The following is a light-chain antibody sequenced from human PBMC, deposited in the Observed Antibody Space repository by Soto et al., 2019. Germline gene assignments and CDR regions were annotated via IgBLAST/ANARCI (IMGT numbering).Light chain of an antibody. V-gene: IGKV3-20*01. CDR1: QSVSSSL. CDR3: QHYGSSPLFT. Sequence: EIVLTQSPGTLSLSPGERATLSCRASQSVSSSLLAWYQQKPGQAPRLLIYGTSSRATGIPDRFSGSGSGTDFILTISRLEPEDFAVYYCQHYGSSPLFTFGPGTKVDIK. CDR2: GTS. J-gene: IGKJ3*01.